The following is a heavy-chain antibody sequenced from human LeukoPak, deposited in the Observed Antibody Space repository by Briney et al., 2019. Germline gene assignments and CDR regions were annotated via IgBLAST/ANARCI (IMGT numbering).Heavy chain of an antibody. V-gene: IGHV3-48*01. Sequence: GGSLRLSCAASGFTFSSYSMNWVRQAPGKGLEWVSYISSSSSTIYYADSVKGRFTISRDNAKNSLYLQMNSLRAEDTAVYYCARDEYSSSWYGDYYYGMDVWGQGTTVTVSS. CDR2: ISSSSSTI. CDR1: GFTFSSYS. D-gene: IGHD6-13*01. CDR3: ARDEYSSSWYGDYYYGMDV. J-gene: IGHJ6*02.